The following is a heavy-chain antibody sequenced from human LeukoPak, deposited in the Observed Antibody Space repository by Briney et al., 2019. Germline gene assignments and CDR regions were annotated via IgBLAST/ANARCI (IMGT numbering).Heavy chain of an antibody. Sequence: PSQTLSLTCTVSGGSISSGGYYWTWIRQLPGKGLEYIGYISYSGSSYYSPFLKSRGTISVDTSKNQLSLKLRSVTAADTAVYYCARVTSANWFDTWGQGTLVTVSS. CDR1: GGSISSGGYY. D-gene: IGHD3-16*01. V-gene: IGHV4-31*03. CDR2: ISYSGSS. J-gene: IGHJ5*02. CDR3: ARVTSANWFDT.